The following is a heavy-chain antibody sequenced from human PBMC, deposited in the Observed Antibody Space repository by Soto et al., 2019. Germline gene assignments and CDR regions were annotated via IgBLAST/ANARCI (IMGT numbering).Heavy chain of an antibody. V-gene: IGHV1-69*12. CDR1: GGTFSSYA. J-gene: IGHJ6*02. CDR2: IIPIFGTA. D-gene: IGHD2-2*01. Sequence: QVQLVQSGAEVKKPGSSVKVSCKASGGTFSSYAISWVRQAPGQGLEWMGGIIPIFGTANYAQKFQGRVTLNADESTSTAYMELSSLRSEDTAVYYCARGCISTSCYRPPFGMDVWGQGTTVTVSS. CDR3: ARGCISTSCYRPPFGMDV.